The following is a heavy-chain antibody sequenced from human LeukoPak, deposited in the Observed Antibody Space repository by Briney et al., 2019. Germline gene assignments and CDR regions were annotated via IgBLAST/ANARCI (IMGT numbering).Heavy chain of an antibody. V-gene: IGHV3-13*01. CDR3: ARGGIQVSGIDEFDY. CDR1: GFTFIDYD. J-gene: IGHJ4*02. Sequence: PGGSLRLSCAASGFTFIDYDMQWVRQVIGKGVEWVSAIGIRGDTHYSGSVKGRSTISRENAESSLYLQMNSLRAEDTAVYYCARGGIQVSGIDEFDYWGQGTLVTVSS. CDR2: IGIRGDT. D-gene: IGHD6-19*01.